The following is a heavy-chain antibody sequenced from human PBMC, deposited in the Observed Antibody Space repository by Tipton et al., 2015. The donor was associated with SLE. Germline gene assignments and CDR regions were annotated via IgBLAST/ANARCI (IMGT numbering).Heavy chain of an antibody. CDR3: AKEGGGYEDAFDI. V-gene: IGHV3-21*01. CDR1: EFSFSTYT. Sequence: SLRLSCTASEFSFSTYTMNWVRQAPGMGLEWLSSIDSNGNHIYYADSVKGRFTISRDNAKNSLYLQMNSLRAEDTAVYYCAKEGGGYEDAFDIWGQGTMVSVSS. J-gene: IGHJ3*02. CDR2: IDSNGNHI. D-gene: IGHD5-24*01.